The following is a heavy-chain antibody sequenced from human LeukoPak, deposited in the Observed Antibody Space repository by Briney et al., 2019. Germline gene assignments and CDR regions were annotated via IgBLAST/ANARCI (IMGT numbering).Heavy chain of an antibody. J-gene: IGHJ4*02. D-gene: IGHD3-22*01. Sequence: SETLSLTCSVSGGSTTGYFWTWIRQPPGKGPEWIGYVYYKGDTSYSPSLDSRVSISVDTSKNQFSLKLSSVTAADTAVYYCARNTYYYDSSGFDYWGQGTLVTVSS. CDR2: VYYKGDT. V-gene: IGHV4-59*12. CDR3: ARNTYYYDSSGFDY. CDR1: GGSTTGYF.